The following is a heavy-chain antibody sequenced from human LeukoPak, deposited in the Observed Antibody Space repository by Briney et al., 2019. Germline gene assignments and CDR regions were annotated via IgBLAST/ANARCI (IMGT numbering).Heavy chain of an antibody. CDR2: IYSGGST. J-gene: IGHJ4*02. CDR3: ARDREFSYAFSPYYFDY. D-gene: IGHD5-18*01. Sequence: GGSLRLSCAASGFTVSSNYMSWVRQAPGKGLEWVSVIYSGGSTYYADSVKGRFTISRDNSKNTLYLQMNSLRTEDTANYCARDREFSYAFSPYYFDYWGQGTLVTVSS. V-gene: IGHV3-53*05. CDR1: GFTVSSNY.